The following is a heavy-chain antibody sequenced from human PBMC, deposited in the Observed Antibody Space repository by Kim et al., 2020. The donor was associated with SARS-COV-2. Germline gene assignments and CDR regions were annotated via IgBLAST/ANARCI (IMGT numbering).Heavy chain of an antibody. CDR2: INTNTGNP. CDR1: GYTFTNYA. D-gene: IGHD6-25*01. J-gene: IGHJ3*02. Sequence: ASVKVSCKASGYTFTNYAMNWVRQAPGQGLEWLGWINTNTGNPTYAQGFTGRFVFSLDTSVSTAYLQISSLKAEDTAVYFCVSGTFPGRHRTFEIWGQGTMVTVSS. V-gene: IGHV7-4-1*02. CDR3: VSGTFPGRHRTFEI.